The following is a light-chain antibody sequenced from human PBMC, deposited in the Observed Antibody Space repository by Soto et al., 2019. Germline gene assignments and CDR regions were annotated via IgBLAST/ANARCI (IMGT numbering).Light chain of an antibody. J-gene: IGKJ1*01. CDR1: QSVSSSY. V-gene: IGKV3-20*01. CDR2: GAS. CDR3: QQYGSSPPT. Sequence: EIVLTQSPGTLSLSSGEGDTPSCRASQSVSSSYLAWYQQKPGQAPRLLIYGASSRATGIPDRFSGSGSGTDFTLTISRLEPEDFAVYYCQQYGSSPPTFGQGTKVDI.